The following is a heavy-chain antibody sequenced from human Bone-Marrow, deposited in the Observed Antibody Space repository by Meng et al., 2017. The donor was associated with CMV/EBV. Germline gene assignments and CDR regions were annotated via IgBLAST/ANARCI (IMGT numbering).Heavy chain of an antibody. J-gene: IGHJ3*01. CDR3: ARGRRNGVGL. D-gene: IGHD5-24*01. CDR1: GGSFSGYY. CDR2: INHSGST. Sequence: GSLRLSCAVHGGSFSGYYWSWIRQPPGKGLEWIGEINHSGSTNYKPSLKSRVTISGDTSKNQFSLKLSSVTAADTAVYYCARGRRNGVGLWGQGTMVTVSS. V-gene: IGHV4-34*01.